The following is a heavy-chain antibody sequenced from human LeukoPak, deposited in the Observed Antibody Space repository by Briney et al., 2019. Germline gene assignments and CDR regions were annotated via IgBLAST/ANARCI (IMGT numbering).Heavy chain of an antibody. V-gene: IGHV3-48*03. CDR1: GFTFSSYE. Sequence: GGSLRLSCEASGFTFSSYEMDWVGQAPGKGLEWVSYISIDGKTIHYADSVKGRFTISRDNAKNSVYLQMNSLRVEDTAIYYCASLWELIGSWGQGTLVTVSS. CDR2: ISIDGKTI. CDR3: ASLWELIGS. D-gene: IGHD1-26*01. J-gene: IGHJ4*02.